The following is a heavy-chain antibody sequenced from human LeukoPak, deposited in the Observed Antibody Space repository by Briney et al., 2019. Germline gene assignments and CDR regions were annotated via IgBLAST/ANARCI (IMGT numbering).Heavy chain of an antibody. CDR1: GFTFSSYN. CDR3: ARDRYDSSGYYSWFDP. D-gene: IGHD3-22*01. Sequence: GGSLRLSCAASGFTFSSYNMNWVRQAPGKGLEWVSSISSSSSYIYYADSVRGRFTISRDNAKNSLYLQMNSLRAEDTAVYYCARDRYDSSGYYSWFDPWGQGTLVTVSS. V-gene: IGHV3-21*01. J-gene: IGHJ5*02. CDR2: ISSSSSYI.